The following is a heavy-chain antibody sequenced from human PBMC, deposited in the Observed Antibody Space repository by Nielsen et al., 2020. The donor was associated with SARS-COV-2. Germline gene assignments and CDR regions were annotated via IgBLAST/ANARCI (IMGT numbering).Heavy chain of an antibody. J-gene: IGHJ4*02. D-gene: IGHD2-2*01. CDR2: INVGNGNT. V-gene: IGHV1-3*01. CDR3: ARSRGCSATSCFFDY. Sequence: ASVKVSCKASGYSFTSYAMHWVWQAPGQRLEWMGWINVGNGNTKYSQKFQGRVTFTRDTSASTAYMELSSLRSEDTAVYYCARSRGCSATSCFFDYWGQGALVTVSS. CDR1: GYSFTSYA.